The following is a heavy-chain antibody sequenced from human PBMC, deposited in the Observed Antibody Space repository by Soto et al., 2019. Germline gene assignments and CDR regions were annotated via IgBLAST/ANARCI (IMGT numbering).Heavy chain of an antibody. J-gene: IGHJ5*02. CDR3: ARSLGAWRFSH. D-gene: IGHD1-26*01. Sequence: QVQLVQAGAEVNKPGASVKVSCKASGYTFTSYDINWVRQATGQGLEWMGWMNPNSGNTGYAQKCQGRVTMTRNTSISTDYIELSSLRSDDTAVYYCARSLGAWRFSHWGQGTLVTVAS. V-gene: IGHV1-8*01. CDR1: GYTFTSYD. CDR2: MNPNSGNT.